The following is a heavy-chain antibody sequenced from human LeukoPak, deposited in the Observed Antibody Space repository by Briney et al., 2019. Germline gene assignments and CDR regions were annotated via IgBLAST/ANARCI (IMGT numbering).Heavy chain of an antibody. CDR3: ARATGYYSDVGFDP. CDR2: IYYSGST. Sequence: SETLSLTCTVSGGSISSYYWSWIRQPPGKGLEWIGYIYYSGSTNYNPSLKSRVTISVDTSKNQFSLKLSSVTVADTAVYYCARATGYYSDVGFDPWGQGTLVTVSS. V-gene: IGHV4-59*01. J-gene: IGHJ5*02. D-gene: IGHD1-14*01. CDR1: GGSISSYY.